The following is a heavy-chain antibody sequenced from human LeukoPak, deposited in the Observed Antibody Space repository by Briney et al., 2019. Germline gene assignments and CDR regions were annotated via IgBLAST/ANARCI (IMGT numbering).Heavy chain of an antibody. D-gene: IGHD3-22*01. V-gene: IGHV4-39*02. Sequence: SETLSLTCTVSGVSIISSNHYWGWTRQPPGKGLEWFVSISYSGGTAYNPSLRSRVTISVDTSKNQFSLKVNSVTAADTAVYYCAREVEYYDSSGYRPHAFDIWGQGTLVTVSS. J-gene: IGHJ3*02. CDR3: AREVEYYDSSGYRPHAFDI. CDR1: GVSIISSNHY. CDR2: ISYSGGT.